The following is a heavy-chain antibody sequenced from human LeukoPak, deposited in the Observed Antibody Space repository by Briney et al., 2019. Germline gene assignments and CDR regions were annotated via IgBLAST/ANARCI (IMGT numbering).Heavy chain of an antibody. J-gene: IGHJ4*02. V-gene: IGHV4-34*01. CDR2: INHSGST. Sequence: PSETLSLTCAVYGGSSSGYYWSWIRQPPGKGLEWIGEINHSGSTNYNPSLKSRVTISVDTSKNQFSLKLSSVTAADTAVYYCARGSIAARRAAAFDYWGQGTLVTVSS. D-gene: IGHD6-6*01. CDR1: GGSSSGYY. CDR3: ARGSIAARRAAAFDY.